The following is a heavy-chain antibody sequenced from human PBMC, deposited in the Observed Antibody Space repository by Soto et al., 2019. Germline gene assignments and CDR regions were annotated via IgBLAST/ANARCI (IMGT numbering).Heavy chain of an antibody. Sequence: QVQLVQSGSELKKPGASVKVSCKASGYTFTSYAMNWVRQAPGQGLEWMGWINTNTGNPTYAQGFTGRFVFSLDTSVSKAYLQICSLKAEDTAVYYCASANYSSSWYFGDYYYGMDVWGQGTTVTVSS. CDR1: GYTFTSYA. CDR3: ASANYSSSWYFGDYYYGMDV. V-gene: IGHV7-4-1*01. CDR2: INTNTGNP. J-gene: IGHJ6*02. D-gene: IGHD6-13*01.